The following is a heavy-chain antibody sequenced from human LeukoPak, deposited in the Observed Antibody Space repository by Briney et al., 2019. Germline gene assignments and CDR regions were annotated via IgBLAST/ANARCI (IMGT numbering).Heavy chain of an antibody. CDR1: GFTFSDYY. V-gene: IGHV3-11*04. Sequence: GGSLRLSCAASGFTFSDYYMSWIRQAPGKGLEWVSYISSSGSTIYYADSVKGRFTISRDNAKNSLFLQMDSLRAEDTAVYYCARDPPSRGTRYFDYWGQGTLVTVSS. CDR2: ISSSGSTI. J-gene: IGHJ4*02. CDR3: ARDPPSRGTRYFDY. D-gene: IGHD3-16*01.